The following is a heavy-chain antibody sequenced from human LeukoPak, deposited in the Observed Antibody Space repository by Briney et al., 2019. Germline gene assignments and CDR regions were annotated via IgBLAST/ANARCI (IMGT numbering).Heavy chain of an antibody. Sequence: GASVKVSCKASGGTFTSYAISWVRQAPGQGLEWMGGIIPIFGTANYEQEFQGRVTITADESTSTAYMELSSLRSEDTAVYYCARDIVGATQDFNFDYWGQGTLVTVSS. V-gene: IGHV1-69*13. CDR3: ARDIVGATQDFNFDY. J-gene: IGHJ4*02. CDR2: IIPIFGTA. CDR1: GGTFTSYA. D-gene: IGHD1-26*01.